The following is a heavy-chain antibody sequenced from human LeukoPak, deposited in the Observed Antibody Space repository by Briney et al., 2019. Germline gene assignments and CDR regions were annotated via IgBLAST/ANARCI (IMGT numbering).Heavy chain of an antibody. Sequence: PGGSLRLSCAASGFTFSDYFMSWIRQAPGKGLEWVSYISSSSGSTIYCADSVKGRFTISRDNAKNSLYLQMNSLRAEDTAVYYCARTTLRIAAAGFHDAFDIWGQGTMVTVSS. J-gene: IGHJ3*02. V-gene: IGHV3-11*04. CDR2: ISSSSGSTI. D-gene: IGHD6-13*01. CDR1: GFTFSDYF. CDR3: ARTTLRIAAAGFHDAFDI.